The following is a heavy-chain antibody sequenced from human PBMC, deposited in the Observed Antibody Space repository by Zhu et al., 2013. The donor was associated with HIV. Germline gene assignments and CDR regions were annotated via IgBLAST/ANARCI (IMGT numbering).Heavy chain of an antibody. D-gene: IGHD6-13*01. Sequence: QVQLVQSGAEVKKPGASVKVSCKASGYTFTSYSIHWVRQAPGQGLERMGIINPSGGTINYAQKFQGRVTMTRDTSTSTVYMELSSLRSEDTAVYYCARGNLRPYTSPASGGMDVWGQGDHGSPSP. CDR3: ARGNLRPYTSPASGGMDV. V-gene: IGHV1-46*01. CDR1: GYTFTSYS. J-gene: IGHJ6*02. CDR2: INPSGGTI.